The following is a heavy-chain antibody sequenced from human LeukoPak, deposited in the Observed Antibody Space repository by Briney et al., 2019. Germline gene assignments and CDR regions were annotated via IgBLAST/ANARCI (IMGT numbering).Heavy chain of an antibody. CDR1: GGSLSGYY. V-gene: IGHV4-34*01. D-gene: IGHD3-3*01. J-gene: IGHJ5*02. CDR2: INHSGST. Sequence: MASETLSLTCAVYGGSLSGYYWSWIRQPPGKGLEWIGEINHSGSTNYNPSLKSRVTISVDTSKNQFSLKLSSVTAADTAVYYCARGDFGYYDFWSGYNWFDPWGQGTLVTVSS. CDR3: ARGDFGYYDFWSGYNWFDP.